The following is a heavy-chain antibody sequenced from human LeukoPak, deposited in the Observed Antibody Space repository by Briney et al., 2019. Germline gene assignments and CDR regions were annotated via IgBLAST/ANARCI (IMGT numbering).Heavy chain of an antibody. J-gene: IGHJ4*02. CDR3: ARSRKLDSSGYYPAERFDY. D-gene: IGHD3-22*01. Sequence: PGGSLRLSCAASGFTFSSYAMHWVRQAPGKGLEYVSAISSNGGSTYYANSVKGRFTISRDNSKNTLYLQMNSLRAEDTAVYYCARSRKLDSSGYYPAERFDYWGQGTLVTVSS. V-gene: IGHV3-64*01. CDR2: ISSNGGST. CDR1: GFTFSSYA.